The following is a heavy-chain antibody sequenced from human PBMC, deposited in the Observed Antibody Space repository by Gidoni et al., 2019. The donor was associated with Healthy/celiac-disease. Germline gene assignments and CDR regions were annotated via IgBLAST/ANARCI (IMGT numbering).Heavy chain of an antibody. CDR2: IYWDDDK. Sequence: QITLKESGPTLVKPTQTLTLTCTFPGFSLSPSRVGVGWIRQHPGKALEWLALIYWDDDKRYSPSLKSRLTITKDTSKNQVVLTMTNMDPVDTATYYCAHTLGPTDRIREYYFDYWGQGTLVTVSS. CDR3: AHTLGPTDRIREYYFDY. D-gene: IGHD3-3*02. CDR1: GFSLSPSRVG. V-gene: IGHV2-5*02. J-gene: IGHJ4*02.